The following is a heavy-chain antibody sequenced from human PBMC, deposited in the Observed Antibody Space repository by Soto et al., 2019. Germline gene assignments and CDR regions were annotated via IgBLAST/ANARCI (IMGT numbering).Heavy chain of an antibody. Sequence: SQTLSLTCAISGDSVSSNSATWNWIRQSPSRGLEWLGRTYYRSEWYTHYAVSVKSRISINPDTSKNQFSLHLNSVTPEDTAVYYCARGLIGPIPSADFAYWAQGTLGTVSS. CDR1: GDSVSSNSAT. J-gene: IGHJ4*02. CDR3: ARGLIGPIPSADFAY. V-gene: IGHV6-1*01. D-gene: IGHD3-16*01. CDR2: TYYRSEWYT.